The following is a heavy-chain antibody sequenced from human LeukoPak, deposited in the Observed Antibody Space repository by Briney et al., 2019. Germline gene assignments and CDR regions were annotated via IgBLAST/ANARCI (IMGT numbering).Heavy chain of an antibody. D-gene: IGHD6-13*01. CDR1: GFTFSSYA. Sequence: PGGSLRLSCAASGFTFSSYAMSWVRQAPGKGLEWVSAISGSGGSTYYAVSVKGRFTISRDNSKNTLYLQMNSLRAEDTAVYYCAKTRPLDSSSWSHGDYWGQGTLVTVSS. J-gene: IGHJ4*02. CDR2: ISGSGGST. V-gene: IGHV3-23*01. CDR3: AKTRPLDSSSWSHGDY.